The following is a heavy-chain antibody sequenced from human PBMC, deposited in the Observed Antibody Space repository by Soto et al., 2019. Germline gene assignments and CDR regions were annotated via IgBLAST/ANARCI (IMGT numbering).Heavy chain of an antibody. Sequence: QLQLQESGPGMVKPSETLSLTCTVSGGSISSNYYYWGWIRQPTGKGLEWIGSIYYSGSTYYNPSLKSRVTISVDTSKNQFSLKLSSVTAADTAVYYCARPCGSYLYYLDYWGQGTLVTVSS. V-gene: IGHV4-39*01. CDR2: IYYSGST. CDR3: ARPCGSYLYYLDY. J-gene: IGHJ4*02. CDR1: GGSISSNYYY. D-gene: IGHD1-26*01.